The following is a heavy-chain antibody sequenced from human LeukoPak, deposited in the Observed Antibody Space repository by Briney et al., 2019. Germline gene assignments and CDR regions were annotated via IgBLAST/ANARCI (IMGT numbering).Heavy chain of an antibody. CDR3: AREERVGAIYYLDA. CDR2: ITYDGKVQ. D-gene: IGHD1-26*01. J-gene: IGHJ4*02. V-gene: IGHV3-30*04. Sequence: PGGSLRLSCAASGFAFRTYSMHWVRRAPGKGLEWLAVITYDGKVQHYTDSVKGRFTVSRDNSKKTLYLQMISLRPEDTAFYYCAREERVGAIYYLDAWGRGTLVTVSS. CDR1: GFAFRTYS.